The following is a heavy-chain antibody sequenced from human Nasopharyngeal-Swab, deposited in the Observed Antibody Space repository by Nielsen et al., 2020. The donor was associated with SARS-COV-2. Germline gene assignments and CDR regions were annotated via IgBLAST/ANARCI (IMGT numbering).Heavy chain of an antibody. D-gene: IGHD3-22*01. V-gene: IGHV3-30-3*01. CDR2: ISYDGSNK. CDR3: ASTPLDSSGYYYAFHY. CDR1: GFTFSSYT. J-gene: IGHJ4*02. Sequence: GGSLRLSFAASGFTFSSYTMHWVRQAPGKGLEWVAFISYDGSNKYYADSVKGRFTISRDVSKNTLYLQMNSLRAEDTAVFYCASTPLDSSGYYYAFHYWGRGTLVTVSS.